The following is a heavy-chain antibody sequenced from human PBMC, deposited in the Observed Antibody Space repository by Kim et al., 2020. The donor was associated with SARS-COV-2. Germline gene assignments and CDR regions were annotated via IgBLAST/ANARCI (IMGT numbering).Heavy chain of an antibody. Sequence: GGSLRLSCAASGFTFNSYGMHWVRQAPGKGLEWVAVISYDGSDKYYADAVKGRFTISRDNSKNTLYLQMNSLRAEDTAVYYCAKDLTTVTHYYNYGVDVSGQGTTVSVSS. CDR2: ISYDGSDK. J-gene: IGHJ6*02. D-gene: IGHD4-17*01. V-gene: IGHV3-30*18. CDR3: AKDLTTVTHYYNYGVDV. CDR1: GFTFNSYG.